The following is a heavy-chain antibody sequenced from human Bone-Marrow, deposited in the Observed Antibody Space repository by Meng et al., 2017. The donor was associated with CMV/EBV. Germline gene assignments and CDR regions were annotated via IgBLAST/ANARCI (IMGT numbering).Heavy chain of an antibody. V-gene: IGHV1-2*02. Sequence: TAYYIHGVRQAPGQGLEWVGWINPNSGGTNYAQRFQGRVTMTSDTSISTVYMELNRLTSDDTAVYFCARSYISVFGVVIIGQAGKFDHWGRGTLVTVSS. CDR2: INPNSGGT. CDR3: ARSYISVFGVVIIGQAGKFDH. CDR1: TAYY. D-gene: IGHD3-3*01. J-gene: IGHJ4*02.